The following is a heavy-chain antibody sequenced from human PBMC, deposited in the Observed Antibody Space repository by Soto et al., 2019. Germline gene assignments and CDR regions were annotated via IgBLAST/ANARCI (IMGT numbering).Heavy chain of an antibody. V-gene: IGHV3-48*01. Sequence: EVQLVESGGGLVQPGGSLRLSCAASGFTFSSYTMNWVRQAPGKGLEWISHITHSSSAIYYADSVRGRFTVSRDNAKNSLYLQLNSLGAEDTALYYCAASILVSRQYFDLWGRGTLVTVSS. CDR3: AASILVSRQYFDL. CDR1: GFTFSSYT. CDR2: ITHSSSAI. D-gene: IGHD3-9*01. J-gene: IGHJ2*01.